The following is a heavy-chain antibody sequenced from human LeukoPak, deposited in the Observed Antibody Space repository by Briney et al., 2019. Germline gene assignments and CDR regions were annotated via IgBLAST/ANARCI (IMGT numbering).Heavy chain of an antibody. V-gene: IGHV1-18*01. D-gene: IGHD3-22*01. J-gene: IGHJ4*02. CDR2: ISAYNGNT. CDR3: ARDRSYDSSGYWPPDY. Sequence: ASVKVSCKASGYTFTSYGICWVRQAPGPGLEWMGGISAYNGNTNYAQKLQGRVTMTTDTSTSTAYMELRSLRSDDTAVYYCARDRSYDSSGYWPPDYWGQETLVTVSS. CDR1: GYTFTSYG.